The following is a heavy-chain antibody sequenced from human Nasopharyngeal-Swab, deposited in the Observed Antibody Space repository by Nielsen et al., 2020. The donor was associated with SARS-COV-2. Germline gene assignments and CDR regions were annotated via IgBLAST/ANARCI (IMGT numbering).Heavy chain of an antibody. J-gene: IGHJ4*02. Sequence: WVRQAPGQGLEWMGWMNPNSGNTGYAQKFQGRVTMSRDTSISTAYMELNSLTSEDTAVYYCARKRASDYWGQGTLVTVSS. CDR2: MNPNSGNT. V-gene: IGHV1-8*01. CDR3: ARKRASDY.